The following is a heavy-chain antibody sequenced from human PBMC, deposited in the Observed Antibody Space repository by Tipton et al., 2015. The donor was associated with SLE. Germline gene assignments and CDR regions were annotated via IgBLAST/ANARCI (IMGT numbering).Heavy chain of an antibody. Sequence: TLSLTCTVSSGSISSHYWIWIRQPPGKGLEWIGYIYYSGSTYYNPSLKSRVTISVDTSKNQFSLKLSSVTAADTAVYYCARYGTYDGSRYFQHWGQGTPVTVSS. J-gene: IGHJ1*01. D-gene: IGHD1-26*01. CDR3: ARYGTYDGSRYFQH. CDR1: SGSISSHY. V-gene: IGHV4-59*11. CDR2: IYYSGST.